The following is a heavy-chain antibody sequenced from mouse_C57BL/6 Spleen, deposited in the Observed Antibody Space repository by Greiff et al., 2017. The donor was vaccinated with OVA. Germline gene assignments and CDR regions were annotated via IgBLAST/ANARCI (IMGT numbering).Heavy chain of an antibody. V-gene: IGHV14-4*01. Sequence: VQLQQSGAELVRPGASVKLSCTASGFNIKDDYMHWVKQRPEQGLEWIGWIDPENGDTEYASKFQGKATITADTSSNTAYLQLSSLTSEDTAVYYCTTGPTVVRDFDYWGQGTTLTVSS. CDR2: IDPENGDT. CDR3: TTGPTVVRDFDY. CDR1: GFNIKDDY. D-gene: IGHD1-1*01. J-gene: IGHJ2*01.